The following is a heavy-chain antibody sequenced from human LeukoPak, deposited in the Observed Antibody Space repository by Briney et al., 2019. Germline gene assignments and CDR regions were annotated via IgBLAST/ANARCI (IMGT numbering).Heavy chain of an antibody. CDR2: IESKTDGGTT. J-gene: IGHJ6*04. D-gene: IGHD3-10*02. V-gene: IGHV3-15*04. CDR1: GFSFSDAW. Sequence: PGGSLRLSCAASGFSFSDAWMSWVRQIPGKGLEWVGRIESKTDGGTTDYAAPVKGRFTISRDDSTNTLYLQMNSLRAEDTAVYYCAELGITMIGGVWGKGTTVTISS. CDR3: AELGITMIGGV.